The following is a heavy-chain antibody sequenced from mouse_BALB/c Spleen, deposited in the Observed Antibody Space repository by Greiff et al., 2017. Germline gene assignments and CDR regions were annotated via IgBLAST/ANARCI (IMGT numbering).Heavy chain of an antibody. CDR1: GYTFTSYW. D-gene: IGHD2-4*01. CDR3: ARGGPMITGAWFAY. CDR2: INPSTGYT. Sequence: QVQLQQSGAELAKPGASVKMSCKASGYTFTSYWMHWVKQRPGQGLEWIGYINPSTGYTEYNQKFKDKATLTADKSSSTAYMQLSSLTSEDSAVYYCARGGPMITGAWFAYWGQGTLVTVSA. V-gene: IGHV1-7*01. J-gene: IGHJ3*01.